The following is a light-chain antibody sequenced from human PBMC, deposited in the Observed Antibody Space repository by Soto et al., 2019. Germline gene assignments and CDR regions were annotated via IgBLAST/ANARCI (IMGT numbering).Light chain of an antibody. CDR2: EVS. Sequence: QSVLTQPASVSGSPGQSITISCTGTSGDVGSHNLVSWYQQHPGQAPRLIIFEVSVRPSGVSNRFSGSKSGNTASLTISGLQSEDEADYYCCSYAGDSTFGVSFGGGTKLTVL. CDR3: CSYAGDSTFGVS. J-gene: IGLJ2*01. V-gene: IGLV2-23*02. CDR1: SGDVGSHNL.